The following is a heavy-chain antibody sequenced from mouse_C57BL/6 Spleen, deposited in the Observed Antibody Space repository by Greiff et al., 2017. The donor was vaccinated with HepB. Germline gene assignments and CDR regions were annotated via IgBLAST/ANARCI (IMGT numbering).Heavy chain of an antibody. D-gene: IGHD1-1*01. CDR2: IFPGSGST. J-gene: IGHJ1*03. CDR1: GYTFTDYY. CDR3: ARLGGGSYWYFDV. Sequence: QVHVKQSGPELVKPGASVKISCKASGYTFTDYYINWVKQRPGQGLEWIGWIFPGSGSTYYNEKFKGKATLTVDKSSSTAYMLLSSLTSEDSAVYFCARLGGGSYWYFDVWGTGTTVTVSS. V-gene: IGHV1-75*01.